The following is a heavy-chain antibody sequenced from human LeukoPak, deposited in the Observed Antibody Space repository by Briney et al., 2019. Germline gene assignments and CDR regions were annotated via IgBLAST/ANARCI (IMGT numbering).Heavy chain of an antibody. V-gene: IGHV1-8*01. Sequence: ASVKVSCKASGYTFTSYDINWVRQATGQGLEWMGWMNPNSGNTGYAQKFQGRVTMTRNTSISTAYMELSSLRSEDTAVYYCAREVVVAATWFDPWGQGTLVTVSS. CDR1: GYTFTSYD. J-gene: IGHJ5*02. CDR3: AREVVVAATWFDP. D-gene: IGHD2-15*01. CDR2: MNPNSGNT.